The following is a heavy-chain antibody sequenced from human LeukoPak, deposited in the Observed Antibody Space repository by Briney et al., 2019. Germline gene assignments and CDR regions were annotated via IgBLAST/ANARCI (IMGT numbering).Heavy chain of an antibody. Sequence: GDLVEVSCKPSGYTFTRYGISWVRQAPGQGLEWMGWISAYNGNTNYAQKLQGRVTMTTDTSTSTAYMELRSLRSDDTAVYYCARVAYYYDSSGYHGRNWFDPWGQGTLVTVSS. J-gene: IGHJ5*02. D-gene: IGHD3-22*01. CDR1: GYTFTRYG. CDR3: ARVAYYYDSSGYHGRNWFDP. V-gene: IGHV1-18*01. CDR2: ISAYNGNT.